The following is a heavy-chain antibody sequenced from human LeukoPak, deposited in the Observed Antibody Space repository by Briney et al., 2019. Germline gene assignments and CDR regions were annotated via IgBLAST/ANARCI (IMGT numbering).Heavy chain of an antibody. CDR3: ARERSSSWTYYFDY. CDR2: IYYSGST. V-gene: IGHV4-59*01. CDR1: GGSISSYY. Sequence: SETLSLTCTVSGGSISSYYWSWIRQPPGKGLEWIGYIYYSGSTNYNPSLKSRVTISVDTSKNQFSLKLSSVTAADTAVYYCARERSSSWTYYFDYWGQGTLVTVSS. J-gene: IGHJ4*02. D-gene: IGHD6-13*01.